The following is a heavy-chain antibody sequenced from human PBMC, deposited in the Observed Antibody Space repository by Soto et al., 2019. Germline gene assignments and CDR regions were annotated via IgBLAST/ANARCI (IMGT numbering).Heavy chain of an antibody. D-gene: IGHD2-8*01. J-gene: IGHJ6*02. CDR2: ISYDGSNK. CDR3: ARAWGVYAIMRELSYYYGMDV. Sequence: GGSLRLSCAASGFTFSSYAMHWVRQAPGKGLEWVAVISYDGSNKYYADSVKGRFTISRDNSKNTLYLQMNSLRAEDTAVYYCARAWGVYAIMRELSYYYGMDVWGQGTTVTVSS. CDR1: GFTFSSYA. V-gene: IGHV3-30-3*01.